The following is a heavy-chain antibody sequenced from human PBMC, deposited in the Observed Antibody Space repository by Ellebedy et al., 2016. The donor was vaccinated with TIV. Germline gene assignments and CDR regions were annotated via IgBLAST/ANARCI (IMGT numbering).Heavy chain of an antibody. CDR2: ISSSSNTI. D-gene: IGHD6-19*01. J-gene: IGHJ4*02. CDR1: GFTFNSYS. CDR3: ATPVASTYRFDY. V-gene: IGHV3-48*04. Sequence: GESLKISCAASGFTFNSYSMNWVRQAPGKGLEWASYISSSSNTIYYTDSVKGRFTISRDNAKNSLYLQMNSLRAEDTAVYYCATPVASTYRFDYWGQGTLVTVSS.